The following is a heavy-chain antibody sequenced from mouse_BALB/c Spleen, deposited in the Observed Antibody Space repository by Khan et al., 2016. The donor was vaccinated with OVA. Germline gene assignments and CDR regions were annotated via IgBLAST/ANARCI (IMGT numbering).Heavy chain of an antibody. CDR1: GFTFSSYG. J-gene: IGHJ3*01. D-gene: IGHD4-1*01. CDR2: INSDGYYT. CDR3: ASHLTGSFAY. V-gene: IGHV5-6*01. Sequence: EVELVESGGDLVKPGWSLRLSCAASGFTFSSYGMSWVRQFPDKRLEWVATINSDGYYTYYPDTVTGRFTISRNNAENTLYLQMSSLKSEDTAIYYCASHLTGSFAYWGQGTLVTVSA.